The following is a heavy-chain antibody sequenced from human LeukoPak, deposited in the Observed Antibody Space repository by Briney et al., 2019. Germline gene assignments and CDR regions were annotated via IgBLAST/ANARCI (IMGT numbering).Heavy chain of an antibody. D-gene: IGHD3-3*01. CDR3: ARVGFGVIIPPYAFDI. CDR2: IYYSGST. V-gene: IGHV4-30-4*08. CDR1: GGSISSGDYY. Sequence: PSETLSLTCTVSGGSISSGDYYWSWIRQPPGKGLEWIGYIYYSGSTYYNPSLKSRITISVDTSKNQFSLKLTSVTAADTAVYYCARVGFGVIIPPYAFDIWGQGTVVTVSS. J-gene: IGHJ3*02.